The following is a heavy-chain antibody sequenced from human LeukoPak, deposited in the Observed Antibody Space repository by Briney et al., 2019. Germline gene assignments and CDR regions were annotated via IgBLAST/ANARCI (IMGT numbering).Heavy chain of an antibody. CDR3: ARRNAPNWYFDL. V-gene: IGHV4-39*01. CDR1: GDSVGNDNYY. Sequence: PSETLSLTCTVSGDSVGNDNYYWGRIRQAPGQGMEWIGSIYPAGNTYYNPSLKSRVTMSVDTSKNQFSLNLSSVTAADTAVYFCARRNAPNWYFDLWGRGALVTVSS. J-gene: IGHJ2*01. D-gene: IGHD4-11*01. CDR2: IYPAGNT.